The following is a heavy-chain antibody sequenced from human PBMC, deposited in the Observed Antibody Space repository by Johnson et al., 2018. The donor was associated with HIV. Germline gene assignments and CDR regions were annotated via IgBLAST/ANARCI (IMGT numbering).Heavy chain of an antibody. CDR1: GFTFDTYG. V-gene: IGHV3-33*01. D-gene: IGHD6-13*01. J-gene: IGHJ3*02. Sequence: QVQLVESGGGVVQPGRSLRLSCAASGFTFDTYGMHWVRQAPGKGLEWVAVIWYDGSNKYYADSVQGRFTISRDNSKNTLYLQMNSLRAEDTALYYCARGGSSWYLRAFDIWGQGTMVTVSS. CDR2: IWYDGSNK. CDR3: ARGGSSWYLRAFDI.